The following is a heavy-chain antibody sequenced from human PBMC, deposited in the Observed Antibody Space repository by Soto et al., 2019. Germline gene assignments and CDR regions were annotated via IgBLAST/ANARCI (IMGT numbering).Heavy chain of an antibody. D-gene: IGHD6-13*01. V-gene: IGHV1-58*02. CDR2: IVVGSGNT. CDR3: AAGASSSWYYYYYYLMDV. Sequence: GASVKVSCKASGFTFTSSAMQWVRQARGQRLEWIGWIVVGSGNTNYAQKFQERVTITRDMSTSTAYMELSSLRSEDTAVYYCAAGASSSWYYYYYYLMDVWGQGTTVTVSS. CDR1: GFTFTSSA. J-gene: IGHJ6*02.